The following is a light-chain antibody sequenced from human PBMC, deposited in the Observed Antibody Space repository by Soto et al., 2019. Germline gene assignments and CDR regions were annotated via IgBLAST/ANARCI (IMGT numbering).Light chain of an antibody. V-gene: IGKV3-20*01. CDR1: QSVRSSY. CDR2: SAS. J-gene: IGKJ1*01. Sequence: EIVLTQSPGTLSLSPGERATLSCRASQSVRSSYLAWYQQKPGQAPRLLIYSASSRATGIPARFSGSGSGTDFTLTISRLEPEDFAVYYCQQYDSSSGWTFGQGTKVEIK. CDR3: QQYDSSSGWT.